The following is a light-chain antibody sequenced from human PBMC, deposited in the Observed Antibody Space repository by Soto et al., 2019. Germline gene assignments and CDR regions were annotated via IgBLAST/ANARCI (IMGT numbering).Light chain of an antibody. CDR2: ASS. CDR1: QGISSW. CDR3: LQSDSFPYT. V-gene: IGKV1-12*02. J-gene: IGKJ2*01. Sequence: DIQMTQSPSSVSASVGDRVTLTCRASQGISSWLAWYQQKPGKAPKVLIYASSSLQSGVPSRFSGSGSGTHFTLTISSMQPEDAATYYCLQSDSFPYTFGQGTKLEIK.